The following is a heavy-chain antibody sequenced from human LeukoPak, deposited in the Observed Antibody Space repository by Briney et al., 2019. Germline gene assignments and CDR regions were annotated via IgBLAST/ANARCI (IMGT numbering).Heavy chain of an antibody. J-gene: IGHJ4*02. CDR1: GFTFSSYA. Sequence: GGSLRLSCAASGFTFSSYAMHWVRQAPGKGLEWVAVISYDGSNKYYADSVKGRFTISRDSSKNTLYLQMNSLRAEDTAVYYCARGRRVLLWFGESYYFDYWGQGTLVTVSS. CDR2: ISYDGSNK. V-gene: IGHV3-30*04. D-gene: IGHD3-10*01. CDR3: ARGRRVLLWFGESYYFDY.